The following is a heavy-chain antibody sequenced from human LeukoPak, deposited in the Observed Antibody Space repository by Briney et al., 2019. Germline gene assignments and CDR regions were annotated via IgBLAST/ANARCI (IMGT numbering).Heavy chain of an antibody. J-gene: IGHJ4*02. CDR2: IYSGGST. Sequence: GGSLRLSCAASGFTVSSNYMSWVRQAPGKGLEWVSVIYSGGSTYYADSVKGRFTISRDNSKNTQYLQMNSLRAEDTAVYYCAREVVRGVIDYWGQGTLVTVSS. CDR1: GFTVSSNY. D-gene: IGHD3-10*01. CDR3: AREVVRGVIDY. V-gene: IGHV3-53*01.